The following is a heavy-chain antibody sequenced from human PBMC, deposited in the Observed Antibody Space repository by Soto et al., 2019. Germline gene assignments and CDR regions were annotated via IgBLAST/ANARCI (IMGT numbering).Heavy chain of an antibody. CDR3: AKTSITMVRGVNNWFDP. V-gene: IGHV1-18*01. D-gene: IGHD3-10*01. CDR1: GYTFTSYG. J-gene: IGHJ5*02. Sequence: QVQLVQSGAEVKKPGASVKVSCKASGYTFTSYGISWVRQAPGQGLEWMGWISAYNGNTNYAQKLQGRVTMTTDTSXSXDYMELRSLRSDDTAVYYCAKTSITMVRGVNNWFDPWGQGTLVTVSS. CDR2: ISAYNGNT.